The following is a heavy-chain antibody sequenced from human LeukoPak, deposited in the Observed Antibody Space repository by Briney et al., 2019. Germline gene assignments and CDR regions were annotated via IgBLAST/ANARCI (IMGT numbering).Heavy chain of an antibody. CDR3: AKANYGGYYFDY. J-gene: IGHJ4*02. D-gene: IGHD4-23*01. V-gene: IGHV3-74*01. CDR1: GFTFSSYW. CDR2: INSDGSST. Sequence: GGSLRLSCAASGFTFSSYWMHWVRQAPGKGLVWVSRINSDGSSTSYADSVKGRFTISRGNAKNTLYLQMNSLRAEDTAVYYCAKANYGGYYFDYWGQGTLVTVSS.